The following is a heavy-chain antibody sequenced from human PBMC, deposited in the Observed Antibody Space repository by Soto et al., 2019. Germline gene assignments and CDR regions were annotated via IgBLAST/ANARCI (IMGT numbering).Heavy chain of an antibody. J-gene: IGHJ4*02. CDR3: ARVIEAAAAIDY. V-gene: IGHV4-59*01. CDR1: DGSISSYY. Sequence: SETLSLTCTVSDGSISSYYWGWIRQPPGKGLEWIGYIFYTGSTRSNPSLKSRVTISVDTSKNQFSLKLSSVTAADTAVYYCARVIEAAAAIDYWGQGTLVTVSS. D-gene: IGHD6-13*01. CDR2: IFYTGST.